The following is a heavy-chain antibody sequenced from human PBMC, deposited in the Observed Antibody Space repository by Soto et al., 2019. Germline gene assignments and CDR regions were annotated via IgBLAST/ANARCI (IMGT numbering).Heavy chain of an antibody. Sequence: QVQLVQSGAEVKKPGSSVKVSCKASGGTFSSYAISWVRQAPGQGLEWMGGIIPIFGTANYAQKFQGRVTITADEYTRTAYMELSSLRSEDTAVYYCASGDYDFWSGPGGGMDVWGQGTTVTVSS. CDR1: GGTFSSYA. J-gene: IGHJ6*02. CDR3: ASGDYDFWSGPGGGMDV. V-gene: IGHV1-69*12. D-gene: IGHD3-3*01. CDR2: IIPIFGTA.